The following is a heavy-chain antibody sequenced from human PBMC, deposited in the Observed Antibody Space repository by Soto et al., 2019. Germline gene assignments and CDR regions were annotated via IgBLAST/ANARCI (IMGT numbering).Heavy chain of an antibody. J-gene: IGHJ6*02. CDR2: IYPGDSDT. CDR3: ARHDAVGPPYYYYGMDV. V-gene: IGHV5-51*01. CDR1: GYSFTSYW. Sequence: GESLKISCKGSGYSFTSYWIGWVRQMPGRGLEWMGIIYPGDSDTRYSPSFQGQVTISADKSISTAYLQWSSLKASDTAMYYCARHDAVGPPYYYYGMDVWGQGTTATVSS.